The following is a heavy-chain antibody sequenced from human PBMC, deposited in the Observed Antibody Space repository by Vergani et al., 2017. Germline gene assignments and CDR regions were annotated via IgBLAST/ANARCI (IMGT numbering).Heavy chain of an antibody. Sequence: QVQLVQSGAEVKKPGASVKVSCKASGYTFTSDDINWVRQATGQGLEWMGWMNPISGNTGYAQNLQGRLTITRDTSVNTAYMELSSLTSEDTAVYYCARDPDILTPNWFDPWGQGTLVTVSS. CDR3: ARDPDILTPNWFDP. CDR1: GYTFTSDD. D-gene: IGHD3-9*01. V-gene: IGHV1-8*03. J-gene: IGHJ5*02. CDR2: MNPISGNT.